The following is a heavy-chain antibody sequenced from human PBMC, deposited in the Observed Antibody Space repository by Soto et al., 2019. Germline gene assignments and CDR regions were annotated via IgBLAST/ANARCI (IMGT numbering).Heavy chain of an antibody. D-gene: IGHD2-2*01. V-gene: IGHV4-31*03. CDR2: IYYSGST. CDR1: GGSISSGGYY. J-gene: IGHJ6*02. Sequence: QVQLQESGPGLVKPSQTLSLACTVSGGSISSGGYYWSWIRQHPGKGLEWIGYIYYSGSTYYNPSLTSRVTISVDTSKNQFSLKLSSVTAADTAVYYCARGYCSSTSCYLGGGGYGMDVWGQGTTVTVSS. CDR3: ARGYCSSTSCYLGGGGYGMDV.